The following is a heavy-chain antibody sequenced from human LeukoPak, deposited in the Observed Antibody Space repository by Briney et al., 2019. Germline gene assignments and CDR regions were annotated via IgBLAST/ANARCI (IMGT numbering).Heavy chain of an antibody. J-gene: IGHJ4*02. CDR3: ARDEPDGYNRMGDY. Sequence: SETLSLTCTVSGGSISSGGYYWSWIRQHPGKGLEWIGYIYYSGSTYYNPSLKSRVTISVDTSKNQFSLKLSSVTAADTAVYYCARDEPDGYNRMGDYWGQGTLVTVSS. V-gene: IGHV4-31*03. D-gene: IGHD5-24*01. CDR2: IYYSGST. CDR1: GGSISSGGYY.